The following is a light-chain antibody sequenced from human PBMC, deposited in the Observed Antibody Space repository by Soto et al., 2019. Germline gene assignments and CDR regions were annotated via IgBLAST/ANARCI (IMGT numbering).Light chain of an antibody. CDR1: QSVSSSY. CDR2: GAS. Sequence: EIVLTQSPGTLSLSPGERATLSCRASQSVSSSYLAWYQQKPGQAPRLLIYGASSRATGIPDRFSGSGSGTDFTLTISRLEPEDFEEYYCQQYGSSPLTFGGGTKVEIK. V-gene: IGKV3-20*01. J-gene: IGKJ4*01. CDR3: QQYGSSPLT.